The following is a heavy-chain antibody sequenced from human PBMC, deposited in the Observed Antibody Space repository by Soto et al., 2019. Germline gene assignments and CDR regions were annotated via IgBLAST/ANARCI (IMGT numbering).Heavy chain of an antibody. D-gene: IGHD5-12*01. CDR2: ISISKGKT. CDR1: GYTFRDSD. CDR3: ALKGYIGNFGLDV. J-gene: IGHJ6*02. Sequence: VQLVQSGAEVKRPGASVKVSCKASGYTFRDSDVAWGRRAPGHGLEWMGWISISKGKTYYQESLKGRVTMTMDTGTTTAYMEVRSLRSDDTAVYYCALKGYIGNFGLDVWGQGTTVTVSS. V-gene: IGHV1-18*01.